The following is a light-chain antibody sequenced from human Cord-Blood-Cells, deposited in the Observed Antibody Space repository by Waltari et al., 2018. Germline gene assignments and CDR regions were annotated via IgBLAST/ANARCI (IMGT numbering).Light chain of an antibody. Sequence: QSALTQPASVSWSPGQSITLSCTGTSSDVGGYNYVPWYQQHPGKAPKLMIYDVSNRPSGVSNRFSGSKSGNTASLTISGLQAEDEADYYCSSYTSSSTLVFGGGTKLTVL. CDR3: SSYTSSSTLV. CDR1: SSDVGGYNY. CDR2: DVS. V-gene: IGLV2-14*01. J-gene: IGLJ3*02.